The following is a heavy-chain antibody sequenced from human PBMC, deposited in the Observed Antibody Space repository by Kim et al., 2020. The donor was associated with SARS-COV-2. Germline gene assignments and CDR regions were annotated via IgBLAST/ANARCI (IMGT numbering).Heavy chain of an antibody. Sequence: GGSLRLSCAASGFTFSSYARSWVRQAPGKGLEWVSAISGSGGSTYYADSVKGRFTISRDNSKNTLYLQMNSLRAEDTAVYYCAKDPTFVYYGSGWGQGTLVTVSS. J-gene: IGHJ4*02. CDR1: GFTFSSYA. V-gene: IGHV3-23*01. CDR3: AKDPTFVYYGSG. CDR2: ISGSGGST. D-gene: IGHD3-10*01.